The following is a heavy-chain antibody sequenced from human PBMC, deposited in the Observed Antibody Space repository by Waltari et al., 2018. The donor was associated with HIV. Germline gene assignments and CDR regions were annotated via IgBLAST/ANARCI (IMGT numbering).Heavy chain of an antibody. CDR1: DCSMSNHS. Sequence: QVELQESGPGLVKPSDTLSLPCTVSDCSMSNHSWSWIRQSPGKGLEWSGYIDYSGTTNYNPSLRSRVTVSVDTSKKQVSLKLTSVTAADTAGYFCARGSGLKVTLDWYFDVWGRGTLVTVSS. CDR2: IDYSGTT. CDR3: ARGSGLKVTLDWYFDV. V-gene: IGHV4-59*11. J-gene: IGHJ2*01.